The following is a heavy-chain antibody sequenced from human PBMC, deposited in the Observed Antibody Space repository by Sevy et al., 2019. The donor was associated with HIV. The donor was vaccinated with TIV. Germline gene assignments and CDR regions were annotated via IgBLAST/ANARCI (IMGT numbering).Heavy chain of an antibody. V-gene: IGHV3-21*01. D-gene: IGHD3-10*01. J-gene: IGHJ5*02. Sequence: GGSLRLSCAASGFTFSIYTMNWVRQAPGKGLEWVSSISSSSSYIYYTDSVKGRFSISRDNAKNALFLQMNSLRAEDTAVYYCARSLGNYYGSGTYQEDRFDPWGQGTLVTVSS. CDR1: GFTFSIYT. CDR3: ARSLGNYYGSGTYQEDRFDP. CDR2: ISSSSSYI.